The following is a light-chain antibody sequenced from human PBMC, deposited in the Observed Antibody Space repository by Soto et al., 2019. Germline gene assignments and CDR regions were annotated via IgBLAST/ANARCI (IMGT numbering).Light chain of an antibody. Sequence: QCLLTQAPSVSGAPGQRFIISCTGSISNIGTGYDVNWYQHIPGTAPRLLIHGNHNRPSGVPGRFSGSKYGTSASLAITGLQAEDEADYYCKSYGNRLSRLLFGGGTKVTVL. V-gene: IGLV1-40*01. J-gene: IGLJ2*01. CDR3: KSYGNRLSRLL. CDR2: GNH. CDR1: ISNIGTGYD.